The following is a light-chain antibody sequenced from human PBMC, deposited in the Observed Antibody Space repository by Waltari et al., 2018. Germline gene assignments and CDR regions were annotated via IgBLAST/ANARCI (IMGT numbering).Light chain of an antibody. Sequence: QTVVTQEPSFSVSPGGTVTLTCALSSGSVSTSYYSSWYQQTPGQASTTLTYHPNPPSSWVPDRFSGSILGNKAALTITGAQAEDESDYYCVLYMGSGASVFGGGTKLTVL. J-gene: IGLJ3*02. CDR1: SGSVSTSYY. CDR2: HPN. CDR3: VLYMGSGASV. V-gene: IGLV8-61*01.